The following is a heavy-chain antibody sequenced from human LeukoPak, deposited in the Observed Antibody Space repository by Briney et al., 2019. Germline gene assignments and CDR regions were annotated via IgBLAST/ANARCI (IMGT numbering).Heavy chain of an antibody. CDR2: ISGSGGST. V-gene: IGHV3-23*01. D-gene: IGHD6-6*01. J-gene: IGHJ5*02. CDR1: GFTFSSYA. Sequence: GGSLRLSCAASGFTFSSYAMNWVRQAPGKGLERVSVISGSGGSTYYADSVKGRFTISRDNSKNTLYLQMNSLRAEDTAVYYCAKDSNPSITARRWFDPWGQGTLVTVSS. CDR3: AKDSNPSITARRWFDP.